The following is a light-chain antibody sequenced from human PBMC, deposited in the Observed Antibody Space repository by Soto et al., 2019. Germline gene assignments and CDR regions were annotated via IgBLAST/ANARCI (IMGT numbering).Light chain of an antibody. CDR2: WAS. Sequence: DIVMTQSPDALAVSLGERATINCKSSQSVLHSSNNKNYLAWYRQNPGQPPKLLIYWASTRESGVPDRISGSGSETDFTLTISSLQAEDVAVYYCQQYFGPPQTFGQGTKVEIK. CDR1: QSVLHSSNNKNY. V-gene: IGKV4-1*01. J-gene: IGKJ1*01. CDR3: QQYFGPPQT.